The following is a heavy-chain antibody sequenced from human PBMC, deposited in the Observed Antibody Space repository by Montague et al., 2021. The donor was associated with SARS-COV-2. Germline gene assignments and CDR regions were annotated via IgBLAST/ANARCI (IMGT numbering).Heavy chain of an antibody. V-gene: IGHV4-39*01. CDR2: IYYSGST. CDR3: AGSPPGIAAAGTVAAFDI. Sequence: SETLSLTCTVSGGSISSSSYYWGWIRQPPGKGLEWIGSIYYSGSTYYNPTLKSRVTISVDTSKNQFSLKLSSVTAADTAVYYCAGSPPGIAAAGTVAAFDIWGQGTMFTVSS. D-gene: IGHD6-13*01. CDR1: GGSISSSSYY. J-gene: IGHJ3*02.